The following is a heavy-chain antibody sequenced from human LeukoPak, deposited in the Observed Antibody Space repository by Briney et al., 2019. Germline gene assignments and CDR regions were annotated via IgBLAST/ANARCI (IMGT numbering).Heavy chain of an antibody. CDR3: ARGKSLLAAAGMRYFDY. J-gene: IGHJ4*02. V-gene: IGHV4-30-4*01. CDR2: IYYSGST. D-gene: IGHD6-13*01. Sequence: SQTLSLTCTVSGGSISSGDYYWSWIRQPPGKGLEWIGYIYYSGSTYYNPSLKSRVTISVDTSKNQFSLKLSSVTAADTAVYYCARGKSLLAAAGMRYFDYWGQGTLVTVSS. CDR1: GGSISSGDYY.